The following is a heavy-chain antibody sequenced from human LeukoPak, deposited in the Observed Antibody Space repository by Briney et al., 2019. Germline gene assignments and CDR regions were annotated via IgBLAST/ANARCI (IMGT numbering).Heavy chain of an antibody. CDR2: INSDGSIT. Sequence: GGSLRLSCAASGFTFSSYAMSWVRQAPGKGLVWVSRINSDGSITNYADSVKGRFTISRDNAKNTLYLQMNSLRAEDTALYYCTRVHLFSGYYDSWGQGTLVTVSS. D-gene: IGHD3-22*01. CDR1: GFTFSSYA. V-gene: IGHV3-74*01. J-gene: IGHJ5*01. CDR3: TRVHLFSGYYDS.